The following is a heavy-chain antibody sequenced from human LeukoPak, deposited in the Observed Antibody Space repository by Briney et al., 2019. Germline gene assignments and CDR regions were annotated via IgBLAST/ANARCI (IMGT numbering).Heavy chain of an antibody. Sequence: PGGSLRLSCAASGFTFTRYWMHWVRQAPGKGLEWVSYISSSGSSIYYADSVKGRFTVSRDNAKNSLYLQMNSLRAEDTAVYYCVRDSGSYYGPFDYWGQGTLVTVSS. V-gene: IGHV3-48*04. CDR1: GFTFTRYW. D-gene: IGHD1-26*01. CDR2: ISSSGSSI. CDR3: VRDSGSYYGPFDY. J-gene: IGHJ4*02.